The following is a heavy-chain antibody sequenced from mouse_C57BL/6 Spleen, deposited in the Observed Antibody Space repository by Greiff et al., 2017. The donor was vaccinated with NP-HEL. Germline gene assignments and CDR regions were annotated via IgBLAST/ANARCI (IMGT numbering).Heavy chain of an antibody. J-gene: IGHJ4*01. CDR3: ASLYYYGSSLAMDY. V-gene: IGHV1-66*01. CDR2: IYPGSGNT. D-gene: IGHD1-1*01. CDR1: GYSFTSYS. Sequence: QVQLQQSGPELVKPGASVKISCKASGYSFTSYSIHWVKQRPGQGLEWIGWIYPGSGNTKYNEKFKGKATLTADTSSSTAYMQLSSLTSEDSAVYYCASLYYYGSSLAMDYWGQGTSVTVSS.